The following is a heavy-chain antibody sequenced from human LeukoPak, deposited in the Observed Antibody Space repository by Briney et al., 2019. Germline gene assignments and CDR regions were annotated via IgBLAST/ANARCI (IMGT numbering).Heavy chain of an antibody. Sequence: GGSLRLSCAASGLTFDDYAMHWVRQAPGKGLEWVSGISWNSGSIGYADSVKGRFTISRDNAKNSLYLQMNSLRAEDTALYYCAKEAGSGWLDYWGQGTLVTVSS. J-gene: IGHJ4*02. V-gene: IGHV3-9*01. CDR1: GLTFDDYA. CDR2: ISWNSGSI. D-gene: IGHD6-19*01. CDR3: AKEAGSGWLDY.